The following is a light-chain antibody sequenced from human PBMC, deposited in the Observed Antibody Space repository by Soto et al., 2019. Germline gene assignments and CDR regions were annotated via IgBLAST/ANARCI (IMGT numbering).Light chain of an antibody. J-gene: IGKJ5*01. V-gene: IGKV1-5*03. CDR2: KAS. CDR1: QSISSW. Sequence: DIQMTQSPSTLSASVGDRVTITCRASQSISSWLAWYQQKPGKAPKLLIYKASSLESGVPSRFSGSGSGTEFPLTLSSLQPDDFATYYCQQYNSYPITFGPGTRLEIK. CDR3: QQYNSYPIT.